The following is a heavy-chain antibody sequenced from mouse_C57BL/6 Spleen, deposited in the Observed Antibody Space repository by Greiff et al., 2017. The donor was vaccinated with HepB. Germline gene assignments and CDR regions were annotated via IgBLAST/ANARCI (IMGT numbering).Heavy chain of an antibody. D-gene: IGHD2-5*01. CDR2: INTNNGGT. J-gene: IGHJ2*01. Sequence: EVQLQQSGPELVKPGASVKMSCKASGYTFTDYNMHWVKQSHGKSLEWIGYINTNNGGTSYNQKFKGKATLTVIKSSSTAYMELSSLTSEDSAVYYCARRSKKGGDYFDYWGQGTTLTVSS. V-gene: IGHV1-22*01. CDR3: ARRSKKGGDYFDY. CDR1: GYTFTDYN.